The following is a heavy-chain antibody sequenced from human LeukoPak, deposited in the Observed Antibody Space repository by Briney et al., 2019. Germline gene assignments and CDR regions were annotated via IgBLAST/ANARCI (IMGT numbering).Heavy chain of an antibody. D-gene: IGHD5-24*01. CDR2: IYTSGST. V-gene: IGHV4-4*09. J-gene: IGHJ3*02. CDR3: ARQITANDAFDI. Sequence: SETLSLTCTVSGGSISSYYWSWIRQPPGKGLEWIGYIYTSGSTNYNPSLKSRVTISVDTFKNQFSLKLSSVTAADTAVYYCARQITANDAFDIWGQGTMVTVSS. CDR1: GGSISSYY.